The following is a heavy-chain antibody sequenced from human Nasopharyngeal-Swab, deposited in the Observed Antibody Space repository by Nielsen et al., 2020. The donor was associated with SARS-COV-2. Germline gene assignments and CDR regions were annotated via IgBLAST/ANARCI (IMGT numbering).Heavy chain of an antibody. Sequence: ASVKVSCKASGYTFTGYYMHWVRQAPGQGLEWMGRINPNSGGTNYAQKFQGRVTMTRDTSISTAYMELSRLRSDDTAVYYCARGYSGYDLYYYYMDVWGKGTTVTVSS. CDR2: INPNSGGT. CDR3: ARGYSGYDLYYYYMDV. D-gene: IGHD5-12*01. V-gene: IGHV1-2*06. J-gene: IGHJ6*03. CDR1: GYTFTGYY.